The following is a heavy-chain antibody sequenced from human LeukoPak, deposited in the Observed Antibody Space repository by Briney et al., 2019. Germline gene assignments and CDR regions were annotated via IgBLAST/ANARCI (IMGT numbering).Heavy chain of an antibody. Sequence: GGSLRLSCTVSGFTVSSDSMSWVRQAPGKGLEWVSFIYSGGSTHYSDSVKGRFTISSHNYQNTLYLQMNSLRAEDTAVYYCARRAGAYSHPYDYWGQGTLVTVSS. V-gene: IGHV3-53*01. J-gene: IGHJ4*02. CDR1: GFTVSSDS. CDR2: IYSGGST. D-gene: IGHD4/OR15-4a*01. CDR3: ARRAGAYSHPYDY.